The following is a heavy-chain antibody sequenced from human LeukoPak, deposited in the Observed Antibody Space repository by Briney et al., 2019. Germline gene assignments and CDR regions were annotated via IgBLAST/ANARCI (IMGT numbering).Heavy chain of an antibody. D-gene: IGHD6-13*01. V-gene: IGHV1-2*02. CDR3: ARQQLTHFDF. J-gene: IGHJ4*02. CDR1: GYTFTAYY. Sequence: ASVKVSCKASGYTFTAYYMHCVRQAPGHGLEWMGWINANNGGTKYAQKFRDRVTMTRDTSISTAYMELSSLRSDDTAVYYCARQQLTHFDFWGQGTLVSVSS. CDR2: INANNGGT.